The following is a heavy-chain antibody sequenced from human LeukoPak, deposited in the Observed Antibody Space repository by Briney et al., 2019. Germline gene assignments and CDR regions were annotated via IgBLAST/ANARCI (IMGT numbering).Heavy chain of an antibody. CDR1: GGSFSGYY. D-gene: IGHD5-24*01. CDR2: INHSGST. CDR3: AKSARRWLHLHYFDY. V-gene: IGHV4-34*01. J-gene: IGHJ4*02. Sequence: SETLSLTCAVYGGSFSGYYWSWIRQPPGKGLEWIGEINHSGSTNYNPSLKSRVTISVDTSKNQFSLKLSSVTAADTAVYYCAKSARRWLHLHYFDYWGQGTLVTVSS.